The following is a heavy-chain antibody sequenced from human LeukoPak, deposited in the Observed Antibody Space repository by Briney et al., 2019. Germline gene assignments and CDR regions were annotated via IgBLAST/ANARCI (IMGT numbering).Heavy chain of an antibody. CDR3: ARVPAVKKAFDI. Sequence: SGGSLRLSCAASGFTVSSNYMSWVRQAPGKGLEWVAVISYDGSNKYYADSVKGRFTISRDNSKNTLYLQMNSLRAEDTAVYYCARVPAVKKAFDIWGQGTMVTVSS. CDR1: GFTVSSNY. J-gene: IGHJ3*02. CDR2: ISYDGSNK. V-gene: IGHV3-30-3*01. D-gene: IGHD2-15*01.